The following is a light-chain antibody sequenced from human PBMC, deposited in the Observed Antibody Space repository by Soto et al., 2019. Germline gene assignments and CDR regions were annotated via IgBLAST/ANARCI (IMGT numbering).Light chain of an antibody. CDR2: DVS. J-gene: IGLJ2*01. CDR1: SSDVGGHNF. V-gene: IGLV2-8*01. Sequence: QSVLTQPPSASGSPGQSVTISCTGSSSDVGGHNFVSWYQQYPGKAPKLMIYDVSKRPSGVPDRFSGSKSGNTASLTVSGLQAEDEADYYCSSYAGTNNALFGGGTKLTVL. CDR3: SSYAGTNNAL.